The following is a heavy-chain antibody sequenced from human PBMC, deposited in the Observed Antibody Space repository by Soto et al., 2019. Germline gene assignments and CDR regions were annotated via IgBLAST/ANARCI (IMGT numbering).Heavy chain of an antibody. CDR2: INPSGGST. D-gene: IGHD3-10*01. CDR3: ARPLWFGEKLDYYYGMDV. J-gene: IGHJ6*02. Sequence: QVQLVQSGAEVKKPGASVKVSCKASGYTFTSYYMHWVRQAPGQGLEWMGIINPSGGSTSYAQRFQGRVTMTRDTSTSTVYMELSSLRSEDTAVYYCARPLWFGEKLDYYYGMDVWGQGTTVTVSS. V-gene: IGHV1-46*01. CDR1: GYTFTSYY.